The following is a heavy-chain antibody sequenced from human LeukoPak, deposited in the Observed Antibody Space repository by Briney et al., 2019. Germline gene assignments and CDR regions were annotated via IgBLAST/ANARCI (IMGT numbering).Heavy chain of an antibody. Sequence: GGSLRLSCAASGFTFSDYYMSWIRQAPGKGLEWVSAITSGVGFIYYADSLKGRFTISRDNAKNSLYLQLNSLRVEDTAVYYCARDRYDSSGYYCISDYWGQGTLVTVSS. CDR1: GFTFSDYY. V-gene: IGHV3-11*04. D-gene: IGHD3-22*01. CDR2: ITSGVGFI. CDR3: ARDRYDSSGYYCISDY. J-gene: IGHJ4*02.